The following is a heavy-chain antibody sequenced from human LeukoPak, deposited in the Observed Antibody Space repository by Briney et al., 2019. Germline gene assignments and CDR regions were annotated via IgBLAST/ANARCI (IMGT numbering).Heavy chain of an antibody. CDR1: GFTFSSYA. CDR3: AKDLGRYYDSRDFDY. D-gene: IGHD3-22*01. J-gene: IGHJ4*02. CDR2: ISYDGSNK. V-gene: IGHV3-30-3*01. Sequence: GGSLRLSCAASGFTFSSYAMHWVRQAPGKGLEWVAVISYDGSNKYYADSVKGRFTISRDNSKNTLYLQMNSLRAEDTAVYYCAKDLGRYYDSRDFDYWGQGTLVTVSS.